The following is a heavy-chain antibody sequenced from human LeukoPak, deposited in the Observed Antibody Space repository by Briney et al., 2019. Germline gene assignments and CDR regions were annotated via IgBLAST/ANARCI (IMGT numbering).Heavy chain of an antibody. CDR2: ISGDGGST. CDR3: ATPGPDWGDAFDI. J-gene: IGHJ3*02. V-gene: IGHV3-43*02. CDR1: GFIFDNYA. Sequence: GGSLRLSCAAPGFIFDNYAIHWVRQAPGKGLEWVSLISGDGGSTFYADSVRGRFTISRDNTRKSLSLQMSSLRSEDTALYYCATPGPDWGDAFDIWGQGTMVTVSS. D-gene: IGHD3/OR15-3a*01.